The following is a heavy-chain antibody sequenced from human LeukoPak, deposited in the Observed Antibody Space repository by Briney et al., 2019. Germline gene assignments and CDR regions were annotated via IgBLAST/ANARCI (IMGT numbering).Heavy chain of an antibody. Sequence: SETLSLTCTVSGGSISSYYWSWIRQPPGKGLEWIGSIYYSGSTYYNPSLKSRVTISVDTSKNQFSLKLSSVTAADTAVYYCARGQEDYDILEAWGQGTMVTVSS. CDR2: IYYSGST. CDR1: GGSISSYY. D-gene: IGHD3-9*01. J-gene: IGHJ3*01. V-gene: IGHV4-39*07. CDR3: ARGQEDYDILEA.